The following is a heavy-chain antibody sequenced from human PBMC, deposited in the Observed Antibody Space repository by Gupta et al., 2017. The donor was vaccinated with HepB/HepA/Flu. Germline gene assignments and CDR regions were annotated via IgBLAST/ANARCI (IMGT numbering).Heavy chain of an antibody. CDR2: IYYSGST. J-gene: IGHJ5*02. D-gene: IGHD2/OR15-2a*01. V-gene: IGHV4-39*01. CDR1: GGSISSSSYY. CDR3: ARRIVPWLGYNWFDP. Sequence: QLQLQESGPGLVKPSETLSLTCTVSGGSISSSSYYWGWIRQPPGKGLEWIGSIYYSGSTYYNPSLKSRVTISVDTSKNQFSLKLSSVTAADTAVYYCARRIVPWLGYNWFDPWGQGTLVTVSS.